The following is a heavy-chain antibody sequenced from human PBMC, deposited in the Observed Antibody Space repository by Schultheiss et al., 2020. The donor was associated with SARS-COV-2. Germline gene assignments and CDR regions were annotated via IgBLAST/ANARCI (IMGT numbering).Heavy chain of an antibody. V-gene: IGHV4-34*09. CDR2: INHSGST. CDR3: ARFRDYLDY. CDR1: GGSISSYY. J-gene: IGHJ4*02. Sequence: SETLSLTCTVSGGSISSYYWSWIRQPPGKGLEWIGEINHSGSTYYNPSLKSLVTISVDTSKNQFSLKLSSVTAADTAVYYCARFRDYLDYWGQGTLVTVSS.